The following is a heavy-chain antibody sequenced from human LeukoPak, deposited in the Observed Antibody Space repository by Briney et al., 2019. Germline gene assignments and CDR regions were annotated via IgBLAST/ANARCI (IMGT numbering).Heavy chain of an antibody. Sequence: ASVKVSCKVSGYTLTELSMHWVRQAPGKGLEWMGGFDPEDGETIYAQKFQGRVTTTEDTSTDTAYMELSSLRSEDTAVYYCATVQIDYGDYAYYFDYWGQGTLVTVSS. CDR3: ATVQIDYGDYAYYFDY. CDR2: FDPEDGET. V-gene: IGHV1-24*01. CDR1: GYTLTELS. J-gene: IGHJ4*02. D-gene: IGHD4-17*01.